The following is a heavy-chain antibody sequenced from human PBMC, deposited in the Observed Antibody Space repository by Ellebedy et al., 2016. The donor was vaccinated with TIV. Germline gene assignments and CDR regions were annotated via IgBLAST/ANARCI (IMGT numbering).Heavy chain of an antibody. Sequence: GESLKISCAASGFIFSDYYMSWIRQAPGKGLEWVSYISSSGTAIYYADSVKGRFTISRDNAKNSLYLQMSSLRADDTAVYYCARDTRFIDHQHNWFDPWGQGTLVTVSS. CDR1: GFIFSDYY. J-gene: IGHJ5*02. D-gene: IGHD1-26*01. CDR3: ARDTRFIDHQHNWFDP. CDR2: ISSSGTAI. V-gene: IGHV3-11*01.